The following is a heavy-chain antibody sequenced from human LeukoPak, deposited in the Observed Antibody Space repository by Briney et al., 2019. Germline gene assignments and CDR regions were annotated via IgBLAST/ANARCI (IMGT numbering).Heavy chain of an antibody. D-gene: IGHD6-13*01. V-gene: IGHV4-39*02. J-gene: IGHJ6*03. CDR1: GGSINSRSYY. Sequence: PSETLSLTCTVSGGSINSRSYYWGWIRQPPGKGLEWIGSVYYGGTTYYNPSLKSRVTISEDTSKNQFSLKLSSVTAADTAVYYCARGGTKAAAGKRFYYYYYMDVWGKGTTVTVSS. CDR2: VYYGGTT. CDR3: ARGGTKAAAGKRFYYYYYMDV.